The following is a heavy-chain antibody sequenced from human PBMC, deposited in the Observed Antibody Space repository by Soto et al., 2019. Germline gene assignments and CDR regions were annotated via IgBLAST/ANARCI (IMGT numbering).Heavy chain of an antibody. CDR1: GFTFSSYA. D-gene: IGHD6-13*01. Sequence: QVQLVESGGGVVQPGRSLRLSCAASGFTFSSYAMHWVRQAPGKGLEWVAVISYDGSNKYYADSVKGRFTISRDNSKNTLYLQINSLRAEDTAVYYCARNTMDRSGIAAAAEYFQHWGQGTLVTVSS. J-gene: IGHJ1*01. CDR3: ARNTMDRSGIAAAAEYFQH. V-gene: IGHV3-30-3*01. CDR2: ISYDGSNK.